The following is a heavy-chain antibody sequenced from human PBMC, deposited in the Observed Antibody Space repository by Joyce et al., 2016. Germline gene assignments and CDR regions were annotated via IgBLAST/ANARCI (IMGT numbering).Heavy chain of an antibody. CDR1: GFTFGSYG. V-gene: IGHV3-30*18. Sequence: QVQLVESGGGVVQPGRSLRLSCAASGFTFGSYGMQVVRQAPGKGLEWGAIISYDGSVTYYGDSVKGRFTISRDNSKNTLYLQMNSLRAEDTAVYYCAKDSKEEWLYYYYYMDVWGKGTTVIVSS. D-gene: IGHD5-12*01. CDR3: AKDSKEEWLYYYYYMDV. J-gene: IGHJ6*03. CDR2: ISYDGSVT.